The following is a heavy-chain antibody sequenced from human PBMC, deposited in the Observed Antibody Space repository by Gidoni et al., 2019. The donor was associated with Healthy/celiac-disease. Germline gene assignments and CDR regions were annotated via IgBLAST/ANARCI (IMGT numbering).Heavy chain of an antibody. CDR1: GYSFTSSW. V-gene: IGHV5-51*03. Sequence: EVQLVQSGAEVTKPGESLKISWKGPGYSFTSSWIAWVRQMPGKGLEWTGTIYPGDSDTRYSPSFRVQVTILADKSISTAYLQWSSLKAAYTAMYYCARRACGGDCRILDWGQGTLVTVSS. D-gene: IGHD2-21*01. CDR2: IYPGDSDT. J-gene: IGHJ4*02. CDR3: ARRACGGDCRILD.